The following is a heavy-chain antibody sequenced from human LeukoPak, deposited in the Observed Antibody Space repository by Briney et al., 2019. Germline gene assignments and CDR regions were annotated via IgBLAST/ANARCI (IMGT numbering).Heavy chain of an antibody. CDR1: GYTFISYY. D-gene: IGHD2-2*01. J-gene: IGHJ4*02. CDR2: INPSGGST. Sequence: GASVKVSCKASGYTFISYYMHWVRQAPGQGLEWMGIINPSGGSTSYAQKFQGRVTMTRDTSTSTAYMELSSLRSEDTAVYYCASAPTIRPAILFDYWGQGTLVTVSS. CDR3: ASAPTIRPAILFDY. V-gene: IGHV1-46*03.